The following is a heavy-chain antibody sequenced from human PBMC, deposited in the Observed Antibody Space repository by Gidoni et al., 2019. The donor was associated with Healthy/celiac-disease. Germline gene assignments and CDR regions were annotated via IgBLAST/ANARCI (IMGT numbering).Heavy chain of an antibody. CDR1: GFPFSNAL. D-gene: IGHD3-22*01. Sequence: EVQLVESGGGLVKPGGSLRLSCAASGFPFSNALMSWVRQAPGKGLEWVGRIKSKTDGGTTDYAAPVKGRFTISRDDSKNTLYLQMNSLKTEDTAVYYCTTLGAYYDSSGYWDFDYWGQGTLVTVSS. J-gene: IGHJ4*02. CDR2: IKSKTDGGTT. CDR3: TTLGAYYDSSGYWDFDY. V-gene: IGHV3-15*01.